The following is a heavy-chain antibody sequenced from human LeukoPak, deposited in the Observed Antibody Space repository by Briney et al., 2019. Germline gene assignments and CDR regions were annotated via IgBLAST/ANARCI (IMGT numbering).Heavy chain of an antibody. Sequence: SETLSLTCAVYGGSFSGYYWSWIRQPPGKGLEWIGEINHSGSTNYNPSLKSRVTISVDTSKNQFSLKLSSVTAADTAVYYCARDDLYDYVWGSYRYIDAFDIWGQGTMVTVSS. V-gene: IGHV4-34*01. J-gene: IGHJ3*02. CDR2: INHSGST. CDR3: ARDDLYDYVWGSYRYIDAFDI. D-gene: IGHD3-16*02. CDR1: GGSFSGYY.